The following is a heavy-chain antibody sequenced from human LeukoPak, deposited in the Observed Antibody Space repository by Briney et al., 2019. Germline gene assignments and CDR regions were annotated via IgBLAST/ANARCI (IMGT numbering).Heavy chain of an antibody. Sequence: GGSLRLSCAASGFTFSTYAMSWVRQAPGKGLEWVSGIRGSGDSTYYADSVKGRFTISRDNSKNTLYLQMNSLRAEDTAVYYCAREGYCSGGSCYPRHYFDHWGQGILVTVSS. V-gene: IGHV3-23*01. CDR2: IRGSGDST. CDR1: GFTFSTYA. D-gene: IGHD2-15*01. J-gene: IGHJ4*02. CDR3: AREGYCSGGSCYPRHYFDH.